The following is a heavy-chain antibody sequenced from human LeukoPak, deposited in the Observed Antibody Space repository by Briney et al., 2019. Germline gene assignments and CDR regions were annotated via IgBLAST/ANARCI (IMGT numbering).Heavy chain of an antibody. V-gene: IGHV3-23*01. J-gene: IGHJ4*02. Sequence: GGSLRLSCTASGFTFSSLAMTWVRQDPGKGLEWVSTIRSNGDTTYNADSVKGRFTISRDNSKNTLYLELNSLRVEDTATFYCAKGQELDDGVFDSWGQGTMVTVSS. D-gene: IGHD1-1*01. CDR2: IRSNGDTT. CDR3: AKGQELDDGVFDS. CDR1: GFTFSSLA.